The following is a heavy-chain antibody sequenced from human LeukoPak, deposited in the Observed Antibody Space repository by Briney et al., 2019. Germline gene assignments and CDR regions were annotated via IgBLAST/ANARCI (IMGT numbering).Heavy chain of an antibody. D-gene: IGHD6-13*01. CDR2: ISYDGSNK. Sequence: PGGSLRLSCAASGFTFSSYAMHWVRQAPGKGLEWVAVISYDGSNKYYADSVKGRFTISRDNSKNTLYLQMNSLRAEDTAVYYCAREGIAAAGTYYYYGVDVWGQGTTVTVSS. CDR3: AREGIAAAGTYYYYGVDV. J-gene: IGHJ6*02. CDR1: GFTFSSYA. V-gene: IGHV3-30*04.